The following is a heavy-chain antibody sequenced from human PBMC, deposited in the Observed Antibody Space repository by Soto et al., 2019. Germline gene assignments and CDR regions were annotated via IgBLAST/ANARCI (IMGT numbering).Heavy chain of an antibody. V-gene: IGHV3-23*01. CDR2: ISGSGGST. CDR1: GFTFISYA. D-gene: IGHD6-19*01. J-gene: IGHJ6*02. CDR3: AKEGSSGWAYYYYGMDV. Sequence: ESLRLSCAASGFTFISYAIIFFRHAAWKWLEWVSAISGSGGSTYYADSVKGRFTISRDNSKNTLYLQMNSLRAEDTAVYYCAKEGSSGWAYYYYGMDVWGQGTTVTVSS.